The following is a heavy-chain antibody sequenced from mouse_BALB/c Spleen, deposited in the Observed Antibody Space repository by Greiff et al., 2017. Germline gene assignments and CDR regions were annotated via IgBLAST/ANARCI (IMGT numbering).Heavy chain of an antibody. CDR1: GYTFTEYI. J-gene: IGHJ3*01. CDR3: ARHEDDGYYRYPWFAY. D-gene: IGHD2-14*01. V-gene: IGHV1-62-2*01. Sequence: QVQLKESGAELVKPGASVKLSCKASGYTFTEYIIHWVKQRSGQGLEWIGWFYPGSGSIKYNEKFKDKATLTADKSSSTVYMELSRLTSEDSAVYFCARHEDDGYYRYPWFAYWGQGTLVTVSA. CDR2: FYPGSGSI.